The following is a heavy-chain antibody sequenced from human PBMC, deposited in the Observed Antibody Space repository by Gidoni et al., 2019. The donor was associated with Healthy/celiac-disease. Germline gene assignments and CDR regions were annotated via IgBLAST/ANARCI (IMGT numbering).Heavy chain of an antibody. D-gene: IGHD6-13*01. Sequence: EVQLVESGGGLVQPGRSLRLSGTASGFTFGDYAMSWVRQAPGKGLEWLGFIRSKAYGGTTEYAASVKGRFTISKDDSKSIAYLQMNSLKTEDTAVYYCTRHPDGYSSRYFDYWGQGTLVTVSS. CDR2: IRSKAYGGTT. CDR3: TRHPDGYSSRYFDY. J-gene: IGHJ4*02. V-gene: IGHV3-49*04. CDR1: GFTFGDYA.